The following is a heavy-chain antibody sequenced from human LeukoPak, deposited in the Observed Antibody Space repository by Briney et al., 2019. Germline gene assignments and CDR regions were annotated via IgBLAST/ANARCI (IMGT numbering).Heavy chain of an antibody. D-gene: IGHD4-17*01. Sequence: GGSLRLSCAASGFTFSSYWMSWVRQAPGKGLEWVANIKQDGSEKYYVDSVKGRFTISRDNAKNSLYLQMNSLRAEDTAVYYCAREGEDYGDYGDFDYWSQGTLVTVSS. CDR1: GFTFSSYW. CDR2: IKQDGSEK. V-gene: IGHV3-7*01. J-gene: IGHJ4*02. CDR3: AREGEDYGDYGDFDY.